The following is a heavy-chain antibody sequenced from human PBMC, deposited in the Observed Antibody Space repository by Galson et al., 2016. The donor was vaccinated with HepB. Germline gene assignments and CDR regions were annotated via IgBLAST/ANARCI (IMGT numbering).Heavy chain of an antibody. V-gene: IGHV3-33*01. J-gene: IGHJ4*02. CDR3: ARGVGSTEMSCSDY. CDR2: IWYDTSNN. D-gene: IGHD1-26*01. Sequence: SLRLSCAASGFPLGNHAMHWVRQAPGKGLEWVAAIWYDTSNNWYANSVMGRFAISRDNSENTLYLQMNSLRAEDTATYYCARGVGSTEMSCSDYWGQGNLGTVSS. CDR1: GFPLGNHA.